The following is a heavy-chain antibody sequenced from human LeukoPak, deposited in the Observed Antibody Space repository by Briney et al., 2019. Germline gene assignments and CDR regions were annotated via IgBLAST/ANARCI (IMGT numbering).Heavy chain of an antibody. D-gene: IGHD3-10*01. CDR2: INAGNGNT. Sequence: ASVKVSCKASGYTFTSYAMHWVRQAPGQRLEWMGWINAGNGNTKYSQKFQGRVTITRDTSASTAYMELSSLRSEDTAVYYCARDPHVLLWFGESPPYYFDYWGQGTLVTVSS. CDR3: ARDPHVLLWFGESPPYYFDY. J-gene: IGHJ4*02. V-gene: IGHV1-3*01. CDR1: GYTFTSYA.